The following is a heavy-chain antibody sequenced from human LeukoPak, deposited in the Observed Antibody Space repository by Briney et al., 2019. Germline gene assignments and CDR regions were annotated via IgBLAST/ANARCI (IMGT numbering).Heavy chain of an antibody. CDR3: ARLRRNSDRSGFYYYYDK. CDR2: INTVSSYI. J-gene: IGHJ4*02. V-gene: IGHV3-21*01. D-gene: IGHD3-22*01. CDR1: GFTFSSYS. Sequence: GGSLRLSCAASGFTFSSYSFNWVRQAPGKGLEWVSSINTVSSYIYYADSVRGRFTISRDNAENSLWLQMNSLQDEDSAVYYCARLRRNSDRSGFYYYYDKWGQGTLVTVS.